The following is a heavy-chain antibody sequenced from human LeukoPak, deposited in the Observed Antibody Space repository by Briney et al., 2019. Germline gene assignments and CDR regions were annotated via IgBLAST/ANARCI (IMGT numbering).Heavy chain of an antibody. J-gene: IGHJ4*02. Sequence: SETLPLTCAVYGGSFSGYYWSWIRQPPGKGLEWIGEINHSGSTNYNPSLKSRVTISVDTSKNQFSLKLSSVTAAYTAVYYCARGEVYDILTGYSPLYFDYWGQGTLVTVSS. D-gene: IGHD3-9*01. CDR1: GGSFSGYY. CDR2: INHSGST. CDR3: ARGEVYDILTGYSPLYFDY. V-gene: IGHV4-34*01.